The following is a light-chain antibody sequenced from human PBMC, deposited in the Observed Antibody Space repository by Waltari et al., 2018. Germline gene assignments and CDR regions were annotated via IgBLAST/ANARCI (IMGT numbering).Light chain of an antibody. V-gene: IGLV7-46*01. CDR1: TGAVTSGHY. Sequence: QAVVTQEPSLTVSPGGTVTLTCGSSTGAVTSGHYPYWFQLKPGQVPRTLIYDTSNKHSWSPARFSGSLLGGKAALTLSGAQPEDEADYYCLLWYSGARWVFGGGTKLSIL. CDR2: DTS. CDR3: LLWYSGARWV. J-gene: IGLJ3*02.